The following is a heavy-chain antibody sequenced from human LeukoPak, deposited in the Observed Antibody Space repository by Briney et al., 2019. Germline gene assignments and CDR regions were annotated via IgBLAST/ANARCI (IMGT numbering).Heavy chain of an antibody. CDR1: GFTFSSYG. CDR2: ISYDGSNK. Sequence: GRSLRLSCAASGFTFSSYGMHWVRQAPGKGLEWVAVISYDGSNKKYADSVKGRFTTSRDNSKNTLYLQMNSLRAEDTAVYYCASSMISPKRYYYYYMDVWGKGTTVTVSS. J-gene: IGHJ6*03. V-gene: IGHV3-30*03. D-gene: IGHD3-22*01. CDR3: ASSMISPKRYYYYYMDV.